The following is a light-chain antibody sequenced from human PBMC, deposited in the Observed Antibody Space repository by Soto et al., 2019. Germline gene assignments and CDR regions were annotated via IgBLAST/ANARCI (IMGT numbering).Light chain of an antibody. V-gene: IGLV1-47*01. CDR1: SSNIGSNS. CDR3: VACDDRLRGFL. J-gene: IGLJ1*01. Sequence: QSVLTQPPSASGTPGQRVTISCSGSSSNIGSNSVYWYQQLPGTAPKLLIFKNSQQPSGVTDRFSGSQSGTSSSLAVSGLRSADEADYYCVACDDRLRGFLFGPGTKLTVL. CDR2: KNS.